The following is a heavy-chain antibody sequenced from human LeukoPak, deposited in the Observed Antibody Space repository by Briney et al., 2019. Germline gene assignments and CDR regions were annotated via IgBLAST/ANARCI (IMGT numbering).Heavy chain of an antibody. V-gene: IGHV3-9*01. CDR3: AKVAGYSSGWYGTGDAFDI. CDR1: GFTFSHYS. CDR2: ISWNSGSI. J-gene: IGHJ3*02. D-gene: IGHD6-19*01. Sequence: GGSLRLSCAASGFTFSHYSMNWVRQAPGKGLEWVSGISWNSGSIGYADSVKGRFTISRDNAKNSLYLQMNSLRAEDTALYYCAKVAGYSSGWYGTGDAFDIWGQGTMVTVSS.